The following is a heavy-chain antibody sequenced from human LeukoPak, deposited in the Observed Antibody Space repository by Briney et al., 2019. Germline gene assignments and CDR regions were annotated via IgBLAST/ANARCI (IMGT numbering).Heavy chain of an antibody. D-gene: IGHD5-24*01. Sequence: SENLSLTCTVSGGSISSYHWSWLPQPPGKGLEWIGYIYYSGSTNYNPSLKSRVTISVDTSKNQFSLKLSSVTAADTAVYDCARGSMGRWLQPFDYWGQGTLVTVSS. J-gene: IGHJ4*02. CDR3: ARGSMGRWLQPFDY. V-gene: IGHV4-59*01. CDR1: GGSISSYH. CDR2: IYYSGST.